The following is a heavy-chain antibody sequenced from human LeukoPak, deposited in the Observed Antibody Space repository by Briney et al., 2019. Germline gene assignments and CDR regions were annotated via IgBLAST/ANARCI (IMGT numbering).Heavy chain of an antibody. CDR2: ISSSSSYI. CDR3: ARAYSSSWLPRGNWFDP. D-gene: IGHD6-13*01. Sequence: GGSLRLSCAASGFTFSSYSMNWVRQAPGKGLEWVSSISSSSSYIYYADSVKGRFTISRDNAKNSLYLQMNSLRAEDTAVYYCARAYSSSWLPRGNWFDPWGQGTLVTVSS. J-gene: IGHJ5*02. CDR1: GFTFSSYS. V-gene: IGHV3-21*01.